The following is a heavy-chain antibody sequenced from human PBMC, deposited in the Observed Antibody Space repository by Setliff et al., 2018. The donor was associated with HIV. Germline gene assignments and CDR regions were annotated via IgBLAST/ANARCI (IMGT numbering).Heavy chain of an antibody. CDR2: IIPKSNTP. J-gene: IGHJ4*02. D-gene: IGHD3-10*01. CDR3: ARGSPIVWFGEFLYPETDY. V-gene: IGHV1-69*13. CDR1: GDTFSTFA. Sequence: SVKVSCKASGDTFSTFAIIWVRQAPGQGLEWMGGIIPKSNTPDYAQIFKGRLTITADESTSTAHMELVGLTSEDTAVYYCARGSPIVWFGEFLYPETDYWGQGSLVTVSS.